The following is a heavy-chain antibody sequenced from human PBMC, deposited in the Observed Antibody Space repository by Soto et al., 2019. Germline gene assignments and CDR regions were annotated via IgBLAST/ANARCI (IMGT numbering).Heavy chain of an antibody. CDR1: GGTFDSYS. Sequence: QVQLVQSGAEVKKPGSSLRVSCRASGGTFDSYSISWVRQAPGQGLEWLGKVAPIFDFSRYAPKFQGRVTTTADKSANITYMDLSGLTSEDTAVYSCATGALGRRQQMVRDAFAFLGQGTKVTVSS. CDR2: VAPIFDFS. D-gene: IGHD3-10*01. CDR3: ATGALGRRQQMVRDAFAF. V-gene: IGHV1-69*02. J-gene: IGHJ3*01.